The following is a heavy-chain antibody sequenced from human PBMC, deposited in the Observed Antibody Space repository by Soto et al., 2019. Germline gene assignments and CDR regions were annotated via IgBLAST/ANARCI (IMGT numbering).Heavy chain of an antibody. V-gene: IGHV1-18*01. D-gene: IGHD2-2*01. Sequence: QVQLVQSGAEVKKPGASVKVSCTASGYTFTSYGISLVRQAPGQGLEWMGWISAYNGNTNYAQKLQGRVTMTTDTYTSTAYMELRSLRSDDTAVSYCAREPAAMEKYYYYYGMDVWGQGTTVTVSS. J-gene: IGHJ6*02. CDR3: AREPAAMEKYYYYYGMDV. CDR2: ISAYNGNT. CDR1: GYTFTSYG.